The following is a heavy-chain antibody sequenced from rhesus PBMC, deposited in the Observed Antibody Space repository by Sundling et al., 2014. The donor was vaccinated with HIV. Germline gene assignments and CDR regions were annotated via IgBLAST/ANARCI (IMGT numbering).Heavy chain of an antibody. Sequence: EVQLVESGGGLAKPGGSLRLSCAASGFTFSSYAMHWVRQAPGKGLEWVSVISSGGSTYYADSVKGRFTISRDNSKNTLSLRMNSLRAEDTAVYYCAKDSNWNYFDYWGQGVLVTVSS. D-gene: IGHD1-26*01. V-gene: IGHV3-103*01. CDR2: ISSGGST. CDR1: GFTFSSYA. J-gene: IGHJ4*01. CDR3: AKDSNWNYFDY.